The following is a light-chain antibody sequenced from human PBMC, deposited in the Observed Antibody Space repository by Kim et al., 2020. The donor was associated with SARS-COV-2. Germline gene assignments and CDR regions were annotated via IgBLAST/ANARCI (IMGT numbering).Light chain of an antibody. V-gene: IGKV3-15*01. CDR3: QQYNNWPYT. CDR2: GAS. Sequence: SVSPGERATLSCRASQSVSSNLAWYQQKPGQAPRLLIYGASTRATGIPARFSGSGSGTEFTLTISSLQSEDFAVYYCQQYNNWPYTFGKGTKLEI. J-gene: IGKJ2*01. CDR1: QSVSSN.